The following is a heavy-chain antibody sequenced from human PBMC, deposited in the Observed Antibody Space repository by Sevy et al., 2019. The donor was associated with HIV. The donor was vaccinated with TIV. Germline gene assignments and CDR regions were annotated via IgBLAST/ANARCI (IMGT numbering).Heavy chain of an antibody. Sequence: GGSLRLSCAASGFTVSNNYMTWVRQAPGKGLECVSAIYSGGSTYYADSVKGRFTISRDNSKNTLFLQMNSLRAEDTAVYYCARDRVDHGMDVWGQGTTVTVSS. CDR3: ARDRVDHGMDV. CDR2: IYSGGST. CDR1: GFTVSNNY. V-gene: IGHV3-53*01. J-gene: IGHJ6*02.